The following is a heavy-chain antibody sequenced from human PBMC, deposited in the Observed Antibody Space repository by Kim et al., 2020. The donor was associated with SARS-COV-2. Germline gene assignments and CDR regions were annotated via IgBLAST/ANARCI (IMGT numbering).Heavy chain of an antibody. D-gene: IGHD6-19*01. CDR2: IYYTGST. V-gene: IGHV4-59*01. CDR3: ARVASSIAVAVAFDP. CDR1: GGSISRYY. Sequence: SETLSLTCTVSGGSISRYYWSWIRQPPGKGLEWIGYIYYTGSTNYNPSLKSRVTISVDTSKNQFSLNLSSVTAADTAVYYCARVASSIAVAVAFDPWGQGTLVTVSS. J-gene: IGHJ5*02.